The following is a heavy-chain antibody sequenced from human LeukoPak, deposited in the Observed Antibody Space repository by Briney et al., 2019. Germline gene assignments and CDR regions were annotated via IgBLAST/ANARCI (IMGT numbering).Heavy chain of an antibody. Sequence: GGSLRLSCAASGFTFRSYDMSWVRQAPGKGLEWVSAISGSGGSTYYADSVKGRFTISRDNSKNTLYLQMNSLRAEDTAVYYCAKSMVRGVIITGSYGMDVWGQGTTVTVSS. CDR3: AKSMVRGVIITGSYGMDV. CDR1: GFTFRSYD. CDR2: ISGSGGST. V-gene: IGHV3-23*01. J-gene: IGHJ6*02. D-gene: IGHD3-10*01.